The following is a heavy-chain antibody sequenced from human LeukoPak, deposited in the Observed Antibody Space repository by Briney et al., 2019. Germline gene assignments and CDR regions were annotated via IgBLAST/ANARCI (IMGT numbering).Heavy chain of an antibody. V-gene: IGHV1-46*01. CDR3: ARAIGGYYGSGSYLDY. D-gene: IGHD3-10*01. Sequence: ASVKVSCKASGYTFTSYGISWVRQAPGQGLEWMGIINPSGGSTSYAQKFQGRVTVTRDTSTSTVYMELSSLRSEDTAVYYCARAIGGYYGSGSYLDYWGQGTLVTVSS. J-gene: IGHJ4*02. CDR1: GYTFTSYG. CDR2: INPSGGST.